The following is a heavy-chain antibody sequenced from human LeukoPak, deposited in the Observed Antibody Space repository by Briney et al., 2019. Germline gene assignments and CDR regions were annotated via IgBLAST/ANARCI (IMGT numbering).Heavy chain of an antibody. J-gene: IGHJ6*03. CDR1: GGSISSGRYY. V-gene: IGHV4-61*02. CDR2: IYTSGST. Sequence: SETLSLTCNVSGGSISSGRYYWSRIRQPAGKGLEWIGRIYTSGSTNYNPSLKSRVTISVDTSKNQFSLKLSSVTAADTAMYYCAREKIGTGTVLGKDYYYMDVWGKGTTVTVSS. D-gene: IGHD3-16*01. CDR3: AREKIGTGTVLGKDYYYMDV.